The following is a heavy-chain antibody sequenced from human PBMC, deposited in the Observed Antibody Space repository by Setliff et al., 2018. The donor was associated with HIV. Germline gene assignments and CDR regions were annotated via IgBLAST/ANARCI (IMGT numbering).Heavy chain of an antibody. CDR2: IYTSGST. Sequence: PSETLSLTCSVSGGSINNGPFYWSWIRQSAGKGLEWIGRIYTSGSTFYNPSLKSRITISLDTSKNHVSLLLSSVTAADTAVYYCVRGNCDGGTCFSGYHFDFWGQGKLVTSPQ. J-gene: IGHJ4*02. CDR1: GGSINNGPFY. D-gene: IGHD2-15*01. CDR3: VRGNCDGGTCFSGYHFDF. V-gene: IGHV4-61*02.